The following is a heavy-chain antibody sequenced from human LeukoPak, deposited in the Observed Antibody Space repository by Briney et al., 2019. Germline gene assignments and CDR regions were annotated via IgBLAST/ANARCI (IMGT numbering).Heavy chain of an antibody. CDR3: AKGGAYHAFDI. CDR2: INNDGSGT. J-gene: IGHJ3*02. V-gene: IGHV3-74*01. CDR1: GFTFSSSW. Sequence: GGSLRLSCAASGFTFSSSWIYWFRQAPGKGLVYVSRINNDGSGTTYADSVKGRFTISRDNAKNTLYLQMDSLRVEDTAVYYCAKGGAYHAFDIWAKGQWSPSLQ. D-gene: IGHD2-2*01.